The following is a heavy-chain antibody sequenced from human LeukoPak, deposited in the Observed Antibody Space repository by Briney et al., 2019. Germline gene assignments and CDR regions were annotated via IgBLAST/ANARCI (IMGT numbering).Heavy chain of an antibody. Sequence: GGSLRLSCAASGFTFSSYSMNWVRQAPGKGLEWVSSISSSSSYIYYADSVKGRFTISRDNAKNSLYLQMNSLRAEDTAVYYCARGSLASEYSSRDYYYGMYVWGQGTTVTVSS. CDR2: ISSSSSYI. D-gene: IGHD6-6*01. CDR1: GFTFSSYS. CDR3: ARGSLASEYSSRDYYYGMYV. J-gene: IGHJ6*02. V-gene: IGHV3-21*01.